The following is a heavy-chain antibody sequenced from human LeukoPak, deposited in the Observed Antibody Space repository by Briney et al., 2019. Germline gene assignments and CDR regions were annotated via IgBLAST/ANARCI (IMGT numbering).Heavy chain of an antibody. J-gene: IGHJ4*02. CDR3: ARDQSVAAALDY. CDR1: GGSFSGYY. V-gene: IGHV4-34*01. CDR2: IYYSGST. Sequence: SETLSLTCAVYGGSFSGYYWSWIRQPPGKGLEWIGSIYYSGSTYYNPSLKSRVTISVDTSKNQFSLKLSSVTAADTAVYYCARDQSVAAALDYWGQGTLVTVSS. D-gene: IGHD6-13*01.